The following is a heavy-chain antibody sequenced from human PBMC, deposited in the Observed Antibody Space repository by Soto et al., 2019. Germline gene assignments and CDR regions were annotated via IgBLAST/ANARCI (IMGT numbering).Heavy chain of an antibody. CDR1: GYTFTCYD. J-gene: IGHJ6*03. CDR3: ARVSTTGTIRYYYYMDV. CDR2: MNPNSGNT. Sequence: ASVKVSCKASGYTFTCYDINWVRQATGQGLEWMGWMNPNSGNTGYAQKFRGRVTMTRNTSISTAYMELSSLRSEDTAVYYCARVSTTGTIRYYYYMDVWGKGTTVTVSS. V-gene: IGHV1-8*01. D-gene: IGHD1-1*01.